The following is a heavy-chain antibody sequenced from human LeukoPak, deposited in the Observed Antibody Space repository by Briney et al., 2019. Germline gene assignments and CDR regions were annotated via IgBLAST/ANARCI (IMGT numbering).Heavy chain of an antibody. CDR3: AREGLRSDFDY. V-gene: IGHV4-4*07. D-gene: IGHD4-17*01. CDR1: GGSISTYY. CDR2: IYASGST. Sequence: KASETLSLTCTVSGGSISTYYWSWIRQPAGRGLEWIGRIYASGSTNYNPSLKSRVTMSVDTSKNQFSLELSSVTAADTAVYYCAREGLRSDFDYWGQGTLVTVSS. J-gene: IGHJ4*02.